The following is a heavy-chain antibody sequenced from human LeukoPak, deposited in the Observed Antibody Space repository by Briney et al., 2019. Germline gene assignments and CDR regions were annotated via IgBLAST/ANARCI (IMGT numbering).Heavy chain of an antibody. V-gene: IGHV4-30-2*01. CDR1: GGSISSGGYS. Sequence: SETLSLTCAVSGGSISSGGYSWSWIRQPPGKGLEWIGYIYHSGSTYYNPSLKSRVTISVDRSKNQFSLKLSSVTAADTAVYYCARVSVGYDILTGCYIPDAFDIWGQGTMVTVSS. CDR2: IYHSGST. J-gene: IGHJ3*02. CDR3: ARVSVGYDILTGCYIPDAFDI. D-gene: IGHD3-9*01.